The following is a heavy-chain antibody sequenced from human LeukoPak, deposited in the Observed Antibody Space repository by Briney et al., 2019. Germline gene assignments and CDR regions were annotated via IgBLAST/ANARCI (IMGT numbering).Heavy chain of an antibody. Sequence: SESLSLTCAVYGGSFSGYYWSWIRQPPGKGLEWIGEINHSGSTNYNTSLKSRVTISVDTSNNQFSLRLSSVSAADTAVYYRARSVSMIGFYYYMDVWGKGTTVTVSS. CDR2: INHSGST. D-gene: IGHD5/OR15-5a*01. V-gene: IGHV4-34*01. CDR3: ARSVSMIGFYYYMDV. J-gene: IGHJ6*03. CDR1: GGSFSGYY.